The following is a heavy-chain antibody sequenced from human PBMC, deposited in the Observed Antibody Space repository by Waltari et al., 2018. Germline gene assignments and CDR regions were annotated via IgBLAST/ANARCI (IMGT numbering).Heavy chain of an antibody. CDR3: ARDERGYSNYVAYYGMDV. D-gene: IGHD4-4*01. V-gene: IGHV1-69*09. CDR2: IIPILGIA. CDR1: GGTFSSYA. J-gene: IGHJ6*02. Sequence: QVQLVQSGAEVKTPGSSVKVSCKASGGTFSSYAISWVLLAPGQGLEWMGRIIPILGIANYAQKFQGRVTITADKSTSTAYMELSSLRSEDTAVYYCARDERGYSNYVAYYGMDVWGQGTTVTVSS.